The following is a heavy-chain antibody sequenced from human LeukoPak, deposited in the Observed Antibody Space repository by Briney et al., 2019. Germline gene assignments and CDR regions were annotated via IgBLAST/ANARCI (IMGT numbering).Heavy chain of an antibody. D-gene: IGHD2-2*01. CDR2: LVYDERND. Sequence: GGSLRLSGAASGFPFSSYGMHWVRQAPGKGLEWVARLVYDERNDYANSVKGRFTISRDNSKNMLYLQMDNLRVDDTAVYYCARDLSTAYDFWGQGILVTVSS. CDR3: ARDLSTAYDF. CDR1: GFPFSSYG. J-gene: IGHJ4*02. V-gene: IGHV3-33*01.